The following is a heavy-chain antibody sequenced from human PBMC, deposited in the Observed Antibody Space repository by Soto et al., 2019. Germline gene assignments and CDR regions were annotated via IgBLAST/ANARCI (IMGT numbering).Heavy chain of an antibody. J-gene: IGHJ4*02. CDR2: ISFDGTNK. V-gene: IGHV3-30*03. CDR1: GFTFSSYG. CDR3: SFFITVATMGYFDY. D-gene: IGHD5-12*01. Sequence: PGGSLRLSCAASGFTFSSYGMHWVRQAPGKGLEWVAVISFDGTNKYYADSVKGRFTISRDNSKNTLYLQMNSLRAEDTAVYYCSFFITVATMGYFDYWGQGTLVTVSS.